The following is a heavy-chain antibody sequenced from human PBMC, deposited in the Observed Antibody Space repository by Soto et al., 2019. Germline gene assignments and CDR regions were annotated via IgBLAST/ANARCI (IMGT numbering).Heavy chain of an antibody. CDR2: IIPIFGTA. V-gene: IGHV1-69*01. CDR3: ARDKSGDSSGWYPNPPYGMDV. CDR1: GGTFSSYA. J-gene: IGHJ6*02. Sequence: QVQLVQSGAEVKKPGSSVKVSCKASGGTFSSYAISWVRQAPGQGLEWMGGIIPIFGTANYAQKFQGRVTITADESTSTAYMKLSSLRSEDTAVYYCARDKSGDSSGWYPNPPYGMDVWGQGTTVTVSS. D-gene: IGHD6-19*01.